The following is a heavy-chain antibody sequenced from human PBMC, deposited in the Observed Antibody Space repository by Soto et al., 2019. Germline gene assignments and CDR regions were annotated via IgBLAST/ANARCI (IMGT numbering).Heavy chain of an antibody. V-gene: IGHV3-7*03. CDR1: GFTFSGSS. J-gene: IGHJ4*02. D-gene: IGHD5-12*01. CDR3: AKEWIFDY. Sequence: GGSLRLSCSASGFTFSGSSMTWVRQAPGKGLEWVANIKQGENEKYYVDSVKGRFTISRDNAKNSLYLQMNSLRAEDTAVYYCAKEWIFDYWGQGTLVTVSS. CDR2: IKQGENEK.